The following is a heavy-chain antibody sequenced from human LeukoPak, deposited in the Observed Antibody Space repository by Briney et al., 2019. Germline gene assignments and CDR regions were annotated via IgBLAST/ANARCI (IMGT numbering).Heavy chain of an antibody. J-gene: IGHJ4*02. CDR1: GGSFSGYY. CDR2: INHSGST. V-gene: IGHV4-34*01. CDR3: ARGQRNYYGSGSQDY. Sequence: SETLSLTCAVYGGSFSGYYWSWIRQPPGKGLEWIGEINHSGSTNYNPSLKSRVTISVDTSKNQFSLKLSSVTAADTAVYYCARGQRNYYGSGSQDYWGQGTLATVSS. D-gene: IGHD3-10*01.